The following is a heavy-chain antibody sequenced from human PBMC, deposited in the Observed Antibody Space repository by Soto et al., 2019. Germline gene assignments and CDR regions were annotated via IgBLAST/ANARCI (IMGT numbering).Heavy chain of an antibody. CDR3: ARDPPITMVRGVFDY. Sequence: QVPLVQSGAEVKKPGASVKVSCKASGYTFTSYGIIWVRQAPGQGLEWMGWISAYNGNTNYAQKLQGRVTMTTDTSTSTAYMELRSLRSDDTAVYYCARDPPITMVRGVFDYWGQGTLVTVSS. D-gene: IGHD3-10*01. CDR2: ISAYNGNT. CDR1: GYTFTSYG. V-gene: IGHV1-18*01. J-gene: IGHJ4*02.